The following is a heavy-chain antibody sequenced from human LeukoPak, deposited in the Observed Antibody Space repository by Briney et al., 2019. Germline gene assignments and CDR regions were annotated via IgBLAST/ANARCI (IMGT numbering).Heavy chain of an antibody. CDR3: ARDGVRSSGWYY. CDR1: GFTFSDHN. CDR2: IRNKANSYII. V-gene: IGHV3-72*01. Sequence: GGSLRLSCAASGFTFSDHNMDWVRQAPGKGLEWVGRIRNKANSYIIEDAASVRGRFTISRDDSKNSLFLQMNSLRSDDTAVHYCARDGVRSSGWYYWGQGTLVTVSS. J-gene: IGHJ4*02. D-gene: IGHD6-19*01.